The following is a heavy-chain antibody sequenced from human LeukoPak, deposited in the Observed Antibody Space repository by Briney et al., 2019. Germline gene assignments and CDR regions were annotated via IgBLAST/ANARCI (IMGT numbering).Heavy chain of an antibody. V-gene: IGHV4-39*01. J-gene: IGHJ3*01. Sequence: SETLSLTRVVSGGFISSGGYYWGWIRHPPEKGLEWIGSVHHSGITYYNTSLKSRVTISVDKSKNQFSLELTSVTAADTAVYYCARNPPNYYDSSGRMGAFDVWGQGTMVTVSS. CDR1: GGFISSGGYY. CDR2: VHHSGIT. CDR3: ARNPPNYYDSSGRMGAFDV. D-gene: IGHD3-22*01.